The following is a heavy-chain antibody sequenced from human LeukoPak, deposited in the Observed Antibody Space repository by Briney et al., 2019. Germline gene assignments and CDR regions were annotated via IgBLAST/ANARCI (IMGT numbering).Heavy chain of an antibody. CDR3: ARGDYFASGSYSDS. CDR1: GGSISSGSYY. CDR2: IYTSGST. V-gene: IGHV4-61*02. Sequence: SQTLSLTCTVSGGSISSGSYYWSWIRQPAGKGLEWIGRIYTSGSTNYNPSLKSRVTISVDTSKNQFSLKLSSVTAADTAVYYCARGDYFASGSYSDSWGQGTLVTVSS. J-gene: IGHJ4*02. D-gene: IGHD3-10*01.